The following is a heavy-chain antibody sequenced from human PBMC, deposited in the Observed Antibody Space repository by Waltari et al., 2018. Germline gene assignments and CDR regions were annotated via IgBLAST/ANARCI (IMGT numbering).Heavy chain of an antibody. D-gene: IGHD6-19*01. Sequence: QVQLQESDPGLVKPSETLSLTCPGSGGSISSPYRRWIRQPPGQGLEWIGYIYYSGSTNYNPSLKSRVTISVDTSKNQFSLKLSSVTAAATAVYYCARVLSSGWYRGWFDPWGQGTLVTVSS. CDR1: GGSISSPY. CDR3: ARVLSSGWYRGWFDP. V-gene: IGHV4-59*11. J-gene: IGHJ5*02. CDR2: IYYSGST.